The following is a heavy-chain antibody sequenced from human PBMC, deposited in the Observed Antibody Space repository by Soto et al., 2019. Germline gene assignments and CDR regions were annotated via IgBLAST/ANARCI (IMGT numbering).Heavy chain of an antibody. Sequence: QVQLVQSGAEVKKPGASVKVSCKASGYTFTSYDINWVRQATGQGLEWMGWMNPNSGNTGYAQKFQGRVTMTRNTSISTAYMELRSLRSEDTAVYYCASRDGSSTSDAFDIWGQGTMVTVSS. CDR3: ASRDGSSTSDAFDI. CDR2: MNPNSGNT. CDR1: GYTFTSYD. J-gene: IGHJ3*02. V-gene: IGHV1-8*01. D-gene: IGHD1-26*01.